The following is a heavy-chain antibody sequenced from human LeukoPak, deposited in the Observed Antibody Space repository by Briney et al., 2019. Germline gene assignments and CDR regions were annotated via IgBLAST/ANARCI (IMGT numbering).Heavy chain of an antibody. D-gene: IGHD5-24*01. Sequence: GGSLRLSCAASGFTFSSYSMNWVRQAPGKGLEWVSSISSSSSYIYYADSVKGRFTISRDNAKNSLYLQMNSLRAEDTAVYYCARDRRDGYNPDAFDIWGQGTMVTVSS. J-gene: IGHJ3*02. CDR2: ISSSSSYI. V-gene: IGHV3-21*01. CDR3: ARDRRDGYNPDAFDI. CDR1: GFTFSSYS.